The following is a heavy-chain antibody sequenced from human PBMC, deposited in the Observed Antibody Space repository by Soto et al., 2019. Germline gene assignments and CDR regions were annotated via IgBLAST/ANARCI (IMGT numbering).Heavy chain of an antibody. CDR3: ARGDREDLAVVIGVRPGEYGVDV. V-gene: IGHV3-30-3*01. Sequence: QVQLVESGGGVVQPGRSLRLSCAASGFTFRNYAMHWVRQAPGKGLECVAVISYDGGNQFYRDYVKGRFTISRDNSKNTRCLQINSLRDEDTAVYYCARGDREDLAVVIGVRPGEYGVDVWGQGTTVTVSS. D-gene: IGHD2-15*01. CDR2: ISYDGGNQ. CDR1: GFTFRNYA. J-gene: IGHJ6*02.